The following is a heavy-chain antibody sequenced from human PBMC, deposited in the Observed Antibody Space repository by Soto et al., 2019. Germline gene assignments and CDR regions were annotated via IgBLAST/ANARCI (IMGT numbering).Heavy chain of an antibody. Sequence: SETLSLTCAVYGGSFSGYYWSWIRQPPGKGLEWIGEINHSGSTNYNPSLKSRVTISVDTSKNQFSLKLSSVTAADTAVYYCARERTRQYYYYYYMDVWGKGTTVTVSS. CDR2: INHSGST. CDR3: ARERTRQYYYYYYMDV. CDR1: GGSFSGYY. V-gene: IGHV4-34*01. J-gene: IGHJ6*03.